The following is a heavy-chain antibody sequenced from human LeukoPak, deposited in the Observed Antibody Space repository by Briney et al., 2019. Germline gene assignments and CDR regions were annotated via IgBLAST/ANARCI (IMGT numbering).Heavy chain of an antibody. J-gene: IGHJ5*02. CDR2: ISGSGGST. CDR3: AKTLYSSIAARPFAP. V-gene: IGHV3-23*01. D-gene: IGHD6-6*01. CDR1: GFTFSSYA. Sequence: PGGSLRLSCAASGFTFSSYAMSWVRQAPGKGLEWVSAISGSGGSTYYADSVKGRFTISRDNSKNTLYLQMNSLRAEDTAVYYCAKTLYSSIAARPFAPWGQGTLVTVSS.